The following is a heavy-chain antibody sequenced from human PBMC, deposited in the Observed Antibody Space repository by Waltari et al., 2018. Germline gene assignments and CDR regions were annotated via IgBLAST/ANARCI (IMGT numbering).Heavy chain of an antibody. CDR3: ATGWLRYFDWLFPTYFDY. CDR2: FDPEDGET. J-gene: IGHJ4*02. D-gene: IGHD3-9*01. Sequence: QVQLVQSGAEVKKPGASVKVSCKVAGYTRTELSMHWVRQAPGKGLEWMGGFDPEDGETIYAPKFQGRVTMTEDTSTDTAYMELSSLRSEDTAVYYCATGWLRYFDWLFPTYFDYWGQGTLVTVSS. CDR1: GYTRTELS. V-gene: IGHV1-24*01.